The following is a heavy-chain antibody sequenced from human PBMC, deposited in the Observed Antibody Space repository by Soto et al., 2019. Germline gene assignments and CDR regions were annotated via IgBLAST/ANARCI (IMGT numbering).Heavy chain of an antibody. V-gene: IGHV4-31*03. Sequence: SETLSLTCTVSGGSISSGGYYWSWIRQHPGKGLEWIGYIYYSGSTYYNPSLKSRVTISVDTSKNQFSLKLSSVTAADTAFFYFARSLCGCGSCYWFDPWGQGTLVTVSS. D-gene: IGHD2-15*01. CDR3: ARSLCGCGSCYWFDP. J-gene: IGHJ5*02. CDR1: GGSISSGGYY. CDR2: IYYSGST.